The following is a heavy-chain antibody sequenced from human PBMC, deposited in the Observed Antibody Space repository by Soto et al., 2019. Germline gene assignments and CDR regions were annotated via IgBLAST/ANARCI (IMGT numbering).Heavy chain of an antibody. Sequence: QVQLVESGGGVVQPGSSLRLSCAVSGFTFRNYGMHWVRQAPGKGLEWVALISYDGSDQYYGESVKGRFTISRDSSKNTLYLAVSSLRLEDTAVYYGAKVVSYGYGSNSEVEYWGQGTMVTVSS. CDR2: ISYDGSDQ. CDR1: GFTFRNYG. V-gene: IGHV3-30*18. J-gene: IGHJ4*02. D-gene: IGHD5-18*01. CDR3: AKVVSYGYGSNSEVEY.